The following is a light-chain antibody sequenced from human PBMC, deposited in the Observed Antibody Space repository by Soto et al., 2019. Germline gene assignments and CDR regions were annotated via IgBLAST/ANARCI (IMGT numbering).Light chain of an antibody. Sequence: VLPQSPDTLSLSPGDRATLSCRASQSVRSTFLAWYQQKTGQAPRLLIYGASNRAAGITERFSGSASGTEFTLTISRLEPDDSAVYYCQQYHDSPMNTFGQGTKLQIK. CDR1: QSVRSTF. V-gene: IGKV3-20*01. J-gene: IGKJ2*01. CDR3: QQYHDSPMNT. CDR2: GAS.